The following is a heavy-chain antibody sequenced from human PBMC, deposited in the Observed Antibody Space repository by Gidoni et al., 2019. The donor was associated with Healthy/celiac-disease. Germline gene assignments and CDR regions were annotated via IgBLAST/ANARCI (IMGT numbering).Heavy chain of an antibody. CDR3: ARAISSGYHRQLYYYYYYGMDV. CDR2: IWYDGSNK. CDR1: GFTFSIYG. J-gene: IGHJ6*02. V-gene: IGHV3-33*01. D-gene: IGHD3-22*01. Sequence: QVQLVESGGGVVQPGRSLRLSCAASGFTFSIYGMHWVRQAPGKGLEWVAVIWYDGSNKYYADSVKGRFTISRDNSKNTLYLQMNSLRAEDTAVYYCARAISSGYHRQLYYYYYYGMDVWGQGTTVTVSS.